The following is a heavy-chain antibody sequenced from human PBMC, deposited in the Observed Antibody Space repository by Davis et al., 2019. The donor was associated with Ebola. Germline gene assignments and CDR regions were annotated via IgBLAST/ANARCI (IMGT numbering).Heavy chain of an antibody. D-gene: IGHD5-18*01. J-gene: IGHJ4*02. CDR3: ASAPSVDTALALAVY. CDR2: ISAYSGAT. Sequence: ASVKVSCKPSGYTFTSHSITWVRQAPGQGLEWMGWISAYSGATNYAQTLQDRGTLSRDTSTSTVYMELRSLRSADTAVYYCASAPSVDTALALAVYWGQGTLVTVSS. CDR1: GYTFTSHS. V-gene: IGHV1-18*04.